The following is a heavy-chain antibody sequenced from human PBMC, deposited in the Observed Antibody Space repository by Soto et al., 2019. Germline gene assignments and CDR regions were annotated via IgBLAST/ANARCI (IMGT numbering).Heavy chain of an antibody. J-gene: IGHJ4*02. Sequence: PGGSLRLSCAASGFTFDDYTMHWVRQAPGKGLEWVSAISGSGGSTYYADSVKGRFTISRDNSKNTLYLQMNSLRAEDTAVYYCAKGPAFVATEPFDYWGQGTLVTVSS. CDR1: GFTFDDYT. CDR2: ISGSGGST. CDR3: AKGPAFVATEPFDY. V-gene: IGHV3-23*01. D-gene: IGHD5-12*01.